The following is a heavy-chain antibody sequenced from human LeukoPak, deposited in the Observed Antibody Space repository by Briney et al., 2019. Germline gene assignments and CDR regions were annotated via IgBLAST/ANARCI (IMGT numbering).Heavy chain of an antibody. J-gene: IGHJ4*02. V-gene: IGHV1-46*01. CDR3: ARAHGVNYYGSGSPLDY. CDR1: GYTFTSHY. Sequence: VASVKVSCKASGYTFTSHYMHWVRQAPGQGLEWMGLINPSGSSTLYAQKFQGRVTITADKSTSTAYMELSSLRSEDAAVYYCARAHGVNYYGSGSPLDYWGQGTLVTVSS. D-gene: IGHD3-10*01. CDR2: INPSGSST.